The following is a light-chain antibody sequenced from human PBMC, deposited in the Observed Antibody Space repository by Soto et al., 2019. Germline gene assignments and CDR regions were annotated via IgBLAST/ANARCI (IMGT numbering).Light chain of an antibody. J-gene: IGKJ5*01. V-gene: IGKV3-15*01. CDR3: QQYNNWPLT. Sequence: EIVLTQSPATLSLSPGESATLSCRASRSVSSYLAWYQQKPGQAPRLLIYGASSRATGIPVRFSGSGSGTEFTLTISSLQSEDFAVYYCQQYNNWPLTFGQGTRLEIK. CDR2: GAS. CDR1: RSVSSY.